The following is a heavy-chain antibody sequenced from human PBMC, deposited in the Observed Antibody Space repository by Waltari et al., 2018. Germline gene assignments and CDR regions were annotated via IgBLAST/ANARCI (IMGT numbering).Heavy chain of an antibody. CDR1: GGSISSYY. D-gene: IGHD2-21*01. V-gene: IGHV4-59*01. CDR2: IYYSGST. J-gene: IGHJ5*02. CDR3: ARDDGRGGDWFDP. Sequence: QVQLQESGPGLVKPSETLSLTCTVSGGSISSYYWSWIRQPPGKGLEWIGYIYYSGSTNYNPSLKSRVTISVDTSKNQCSLKLSSVTAADTAVYYCARDDGRGGDWFDPWGQGTLVTVSS.